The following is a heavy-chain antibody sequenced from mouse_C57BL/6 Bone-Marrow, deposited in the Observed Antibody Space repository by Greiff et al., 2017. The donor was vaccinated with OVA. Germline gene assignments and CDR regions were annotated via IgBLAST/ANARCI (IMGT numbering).Heavy chain of an antibody. D-gene: IGHD1-1*01. CDR2: IWTGGGT. V-gene: IGHV2-9-1*01. Sequence: QVQLQQSGPGLVAPSQCLSISCTVSGFSFTSYAISWVRQPPGKGLEWLGVIWTGGGTNYNSALKSRLSISKDNSKSQVFLKMNSLQTDDTARYYCARNHGSSYWYFDVWGTGTTVTVSS. CDR1: GFSFTSYA. CDR3: ARNHGSSYWYFDV. J-gene: IGHJ1*03.